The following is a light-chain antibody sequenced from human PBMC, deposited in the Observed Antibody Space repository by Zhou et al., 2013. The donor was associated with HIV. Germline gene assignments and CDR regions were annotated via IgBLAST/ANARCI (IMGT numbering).Light chain of an antibody. CDR3: QSYDSDLLT. V-gene: IGKV1-27*01. CDR1: QGITNY. CDR2: AAS. J-gene: IGKJ4*02. Sequence: DFQMTQSPPSLSASVADGVTITCRASQGITNYLACYQQKPGKVPKLLIYAASTLQSGVPSRFSGSGSGTDFTLIISSLQPEDVATYFCQSYDSDLLTFGGGTKVEIK.